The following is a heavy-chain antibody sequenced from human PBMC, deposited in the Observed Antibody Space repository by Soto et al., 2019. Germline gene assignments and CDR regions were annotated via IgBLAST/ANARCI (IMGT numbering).Heavy chain of an antibody. D-gene: IGHD3-3*01. Sequence: VQLVESGGGLVQPGGSLRLSCAASGFTFSSYSMNWVRQAPGKGLEWVSYISSSSSTIYYADSVKGRFTISRDNPKNSLYQQMNSLKAEDTAVYYCARDQSYHCLEWLPPISPWGQGTLVTVSS. CDR1: GFTFSSYS. CDR2: ISSSSSTI. V-gene: IGHV3-48*01. CDR3: ARDQSYHCLEWLPPISP. J-gene: IGHJ5*01.